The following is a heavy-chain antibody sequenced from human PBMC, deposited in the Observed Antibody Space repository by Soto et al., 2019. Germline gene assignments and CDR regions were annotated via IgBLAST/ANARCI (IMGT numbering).Heavy chain of an antibody. J-gene: IGHJ6*02. CDR3: ARDDYGMDV. V-gene: IGHV3-33*01. Sequence: GGSLRLSCAAAGFTFSSYCRHWVRQAPGKGLEWVAVIWYDGSNKYYADSVKGRFTISRDNSKNTLYLQMNSLRAEDTAVYYCARDDYGMDVWGQGTTVTVSS. CDR2: IWYDGSNK. CDR1: GFTFSSYC.